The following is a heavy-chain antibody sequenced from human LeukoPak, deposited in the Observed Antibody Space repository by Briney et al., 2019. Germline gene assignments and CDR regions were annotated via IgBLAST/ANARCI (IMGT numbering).Heavy chain of an antibody. CDR1: GGSIRDYQ. J-gene: IGHJ6*02. CDR2: IYYSGTT. V-gene: IGHV4-59*01. CDR3: AREDPQTTVPEGMDV. D-gene: IGHD4-17*01. Sequence: SETLSLTCAVSGGSIRDYQWSWIRQSPGKGLEWIGYIYYSGTTNYNPSLKSRVTISVDTSRNQFSLQLRSVTAADTAVYYCAREDPQTTVPEGMDVWGQGTTVIVSS.